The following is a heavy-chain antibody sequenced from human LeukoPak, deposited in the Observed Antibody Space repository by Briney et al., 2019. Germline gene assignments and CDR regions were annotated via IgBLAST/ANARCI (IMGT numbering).Heavy chain of an antibody. CDR2: IYYSGST. CDR3: ARLYDFWSGYKTYYYYGMDV. D-gene: IGHD3-3*01. J-gene: IGHJ6*02. CDR1: GASISSYY. Sequence: SETLSLTCTVSGASISSYYWSWIRQPPGKGLEWIGYIYYSGSTNYNPSLKSRVTISVDTSKNQFSLKLSSVTAADTAVYYCARLYDFWSGYKTYYYYGMDVWGQGTTVTVSS. V-gene: IGHV4-59*08.